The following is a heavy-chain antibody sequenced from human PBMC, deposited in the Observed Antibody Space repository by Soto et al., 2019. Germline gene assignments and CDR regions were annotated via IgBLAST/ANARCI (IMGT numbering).Heavy chain of an antibody. D-gene: IGHD1-26*01. V-gene: IGHV1-69*13. CDR1: GGTFGSYA. CDR2: IIPIPGTA. J-gene: IGHJ4*02. Sequence: GASVKVSCKASGGTFGSYAISWVRQAPGQGLEWMGGIIPIPGTANYAQKFQGRVTIAADESTSTAYMELSSLRSEDTAVYYCATDSWVRGSNKWDFDYWGQGTLVTVSS. CDR3: ATDSWVRGSNKWDFDY.